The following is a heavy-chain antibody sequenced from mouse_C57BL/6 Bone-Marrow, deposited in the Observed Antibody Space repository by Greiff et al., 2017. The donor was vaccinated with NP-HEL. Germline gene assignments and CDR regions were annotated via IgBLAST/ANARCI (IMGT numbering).Heavy chain of an antibody. D-gene: IGHD1-1*01. CDR3: ARGGYGRGNWYFDV. CDR2: INPNNGGT. Sequence: EVKLQQSGPELVKPGASVKISCKASGYTFTDYYMNWVKQSHGKSLEWIGDINPNNGGTSYNQKFKGKATLTVDKSSSTAYMELRSLTSEDSAVYYGARGGYGRGNWYFDVWGTGTTVTVSS. CDR1: GYTFTDYY. J-gene: IGHJ1*03. V-gene: IGHV1-26*01.